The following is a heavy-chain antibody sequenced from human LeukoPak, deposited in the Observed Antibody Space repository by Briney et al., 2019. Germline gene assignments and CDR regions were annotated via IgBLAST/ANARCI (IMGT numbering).Heavy chain of an antibody. J-gene: IGHJ4*02. CDR2: IRSKAYGGTT. V-gene: IGHV3-49*04. Sequence: PGGSLRLSCAASGFTFSSYSMSWVRQAPGKGLEWVGFIRSKAYGGTTEYAASVKGRFTISRDDSKSIAYLQMNSLKTEDTAVYYCTRLYSESTSWALDYWGQGTLVTVSS. CDR1: GFTFSSYS. CDR3: TRLYSESTSWALDY. D-gene: IGHD1-26*01.